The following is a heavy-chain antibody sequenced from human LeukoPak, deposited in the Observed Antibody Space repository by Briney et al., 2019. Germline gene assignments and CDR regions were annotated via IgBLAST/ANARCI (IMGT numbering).Heavy chain of an antibody. CDR2: ISAYNGNT. D-gene: IGHD3/OR15-3a*01. V-gene: IGHV1-18*01. CDR3: AREFRDLFDY. Sequence: ASVKVSCKASSYTFTNYAISWVRQAPGQGLEWMGWISAYNGNTNYAQKFQGRVTITGDTSASTAYMELSSLRSEDTAVYYCAREFRDLFDYWGQGTLVTVSS. J-gene: IGHJ4*02. CDR1: SYTFTNYA.